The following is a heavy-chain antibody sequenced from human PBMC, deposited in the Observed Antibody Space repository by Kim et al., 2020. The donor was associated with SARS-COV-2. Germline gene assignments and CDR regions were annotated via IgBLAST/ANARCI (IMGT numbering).Heavy chain of an antibody. Sequence: GGSLRLSCAASGFTVSSNYMSWVRQAPGKGPEWVSVIYSGGSTYYADSVKGRFTISRDNSKNTLYLQMNSLRAEDTAVYYCARSSRGYSYGRFDYWGQGTLVTVSS. D-gene: IGHD5-18*01. J-gene: IGHJ4*02. CDR2: IYSGGST. CDR3: ARSSRGYSYGRFDY. CDR1: GFTVSSNY. V-gene: IGHV3-53*01.